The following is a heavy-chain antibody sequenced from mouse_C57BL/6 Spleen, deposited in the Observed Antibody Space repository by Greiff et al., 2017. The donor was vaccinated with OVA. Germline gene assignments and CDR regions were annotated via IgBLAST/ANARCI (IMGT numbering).Heavy chain of an antibody. CDR3: AGGNPYAMDY. Sequence: EVQLQQSGAELVKPGASVKLSCTASGFNINDYYMHWVKQRPEQGLEWIGRIDPEDGETIYAPNFQGKATITADTSSNTAYLQLSSLTAEDTAVYYCAGGNPYAMDYWGQGTSVTVSS. CDR2: IDPEDGET. J-gene: IGHJ4*01. V-gene: IGHV14-2*01. D-gene: IGHD1-1*02. CDR1: GFNINDYY.